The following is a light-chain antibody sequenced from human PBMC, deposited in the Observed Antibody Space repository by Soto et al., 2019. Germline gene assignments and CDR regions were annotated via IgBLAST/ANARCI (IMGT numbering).Light chain of an antibody. CDR2: AAS. Sequence: DIQLTQSPSSLSTSVGDRVTITCRASQTINNYLSWYQQKPGKAPKLLIYAASSLQSGVPSRFSGSGSGTEFTLTISSLQPDDFATYYCQHYNSYSEAFGQGTKVDIK. CDR3: QHYNSYSEA. J-gene: IGKJ1*01. CDR1: QTINNY. V-gene: IGKV1-17*01.